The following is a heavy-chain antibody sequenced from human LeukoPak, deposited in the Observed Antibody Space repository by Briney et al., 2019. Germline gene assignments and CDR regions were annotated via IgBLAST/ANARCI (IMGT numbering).Heavy chain of an antibody. CDR1: GFTFSSYW. D-gene: IGHD3-3*01. J-gene: IGHJ4*02. CDR3: AREGVADFWSGYRTSYYFDY. Sequence: GGSLRLSCAASGFTFSSYWMSWVRQAPGKGLEWVANIKQDRSEKYYVDSVKGRFTISRDNAKNSLYLQMNSLRAEDTAVYYCAREGVADFWSGYRTSYYFDYWGQGTLVTVSS. V-gene: IGHV3-7*01. CDR2: IKQDRSEK.